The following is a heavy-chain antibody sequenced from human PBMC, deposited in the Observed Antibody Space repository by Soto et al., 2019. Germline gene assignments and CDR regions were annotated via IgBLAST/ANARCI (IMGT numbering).Heavy chain of an antibody. D-gene: IGHD6-19*01. CDR1: GGSISSSSYY. Sequence: SETLSLTCTVSGGSISSSSYYWGWIRQPPGKGLEWIGSIYYSGSTYYNPSLKSRVTISVDTSKNQFSLKLSSVTAADTAVYYCERGRSGWLEGGRDYYYGMDVWGQGTTVTVSS. V-gene: IGHV4-39*01. CDR2: IYYSGST. CDR3: ERGRSGWLEGGRDYYYGMDV. J-gene: IGHJ6*02.